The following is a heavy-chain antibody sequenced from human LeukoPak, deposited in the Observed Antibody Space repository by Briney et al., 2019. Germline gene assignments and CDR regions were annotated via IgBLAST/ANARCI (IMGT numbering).Heavy chain of an antibody. CDR1: GDSISSYY. D-gene: IGHD6-19*01. CDR2: IYYSGST. V-gene: IGHV4-59*12. J-gene: IGHJ4*02. Sequence: PSETLSLTCTVSGDSISSYYWSWIRQPPGKGLEWIGYIYYSGSTNYNPSLKSRVAISVDKSKNQFSLKLSSVTAADTAVYYCARDLRYSSGRYVDYWGQGTLVTVSS. CDR3: ARDLRYSSGRYVDY.